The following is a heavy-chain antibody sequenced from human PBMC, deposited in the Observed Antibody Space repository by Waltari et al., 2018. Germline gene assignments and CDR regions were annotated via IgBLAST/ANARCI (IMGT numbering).Heavy chain of an antibody. D-gene: IGHD3-22*01. V-gene: IGHV1-8*01. CDR2: MNPNSGNT. J-gene: IGHJ4*02. Sequence: QVQLVQSGAEVKKPGASVKVSCKASGYTFTSYDINWVRQATGQGLEWMGWMNPNSGNTGYAQKFQGRVTMTRNTSISTAYMELSSLRSEDTAVYYCARRAYDYYYDSSGYDNDYWGQGTLVTVSS. CDR1: GYTFTSYD. CDR3: ARRAYDYYYDSSGYDNDY.